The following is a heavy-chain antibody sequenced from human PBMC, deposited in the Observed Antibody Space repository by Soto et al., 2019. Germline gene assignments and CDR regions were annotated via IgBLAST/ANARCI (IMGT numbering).Heavy chain of an antibody. D-gene: IGHD6-13*01. CDR2: INPSGGST. Sequence: GASVKVSCKASGYTFTRYYMHWVRQAPGQGLEWLGIINPSGGSTSYAQKFRGRVTMTRDTSTSTVYMELSSLRSEDTAVYYCARDRGHSSSWDYFDYWGLGTLVTVSS. V-gene: IGHV1-46*01. CDR1: GYTFTRYY. J-gene: IGHJ4*02. CDR3: ARDRGHSSSWDYFDY.